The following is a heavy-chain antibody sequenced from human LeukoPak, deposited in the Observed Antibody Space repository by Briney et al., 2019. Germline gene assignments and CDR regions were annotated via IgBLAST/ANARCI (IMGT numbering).Heavy chain of an antibody. Sequence: SETLSLTCTVSGGSISSSSYYWSWIRQPPGKGLEWIGYIYYSGSTNYNPSLKSRVTISVDTSKNQFSLKLSSVTAADTAVYYCARGDYYGSGSYLTWGQGTLVTVSS. CDR3: ARGDYYGSGSYLT. CDR2: IYYSGST. D-gene: IGHD3-10*01. V-gene: IGHV4-61*01. J-gene: IGHJ4*02. CDR1: GGSISSSSYY.